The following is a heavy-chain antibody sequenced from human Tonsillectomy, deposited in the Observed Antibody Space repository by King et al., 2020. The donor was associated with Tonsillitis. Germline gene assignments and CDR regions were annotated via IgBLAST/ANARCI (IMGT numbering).Heavy chain of an antibody. Sequence: VQLVESGGGLVKPGGSLRLSCAASGFTFNNYNINWLRRAPGKGLEWVSSISSSSTYIYYRDSVKGRFTISRDNAKNSLYLQMNSLRAEDTAVYYCARYGPGGVFDYWGQGTLVTVSS. V-gene: IGHV3-21*01. CDR3: ARYGPGGVFDY. CDR2: ISSSSTYI. CDR1: GFTFNNYN. J-gene: IGHJ4*02. D-gene: IGHD3-10*01.